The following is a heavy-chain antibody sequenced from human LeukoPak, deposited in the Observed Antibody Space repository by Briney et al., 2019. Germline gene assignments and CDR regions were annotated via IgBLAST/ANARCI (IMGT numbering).Heavy chain of an antibody. V-gene: IGHV4-61*08. CDR1: GGPISNVDYY. Sequence: KPSETLSLTCTVSGGPISNVDYYWSWIRQPPGKGLEWIGYIYYSGSTNYNSSLKSRVTISVDTSKNQFSLKLSSVTAADTAVYYCARDLGIVASYGMDVWGQGTTVTVSS. J-gene: IGHJ6*02. D-gene: IGHD1-26*01. CDR3: ARDLGIVASYGMDV. CDR2: IYYSGST.